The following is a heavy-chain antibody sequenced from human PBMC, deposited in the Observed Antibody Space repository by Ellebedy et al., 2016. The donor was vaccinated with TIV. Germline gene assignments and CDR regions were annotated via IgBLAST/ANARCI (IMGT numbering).Heavy chain of an antibody. Sequence: AALVKVSCKASGYTFTGYYMHWVRQAPGQGLEWMGWINPNSGGTNYAQKFQGRVTMTRDTSISTAYMELSRLRSDDTAVYYCARVHGSGSFARYWGQGTLVTVSS. J-gene: IGHJ4*02. CDR3: ARVHGSGSFARY. CDR1: GYTFTGYY. CDR2: INPNSGGT. D-gene: IGHD3-10*01. V-gene: IGHV1-2*02.